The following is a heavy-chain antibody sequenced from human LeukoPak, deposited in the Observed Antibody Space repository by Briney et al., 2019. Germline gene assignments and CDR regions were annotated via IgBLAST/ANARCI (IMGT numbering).Heavy chain of an antibody. Sequence: PSETLSLTCTVPDGSISGYYWSWIRQPPGKGLEWIGYINYVGGTNYNPSLRSRVTFSRDTSKSQFSLKLRSVTAADTAVYFCARLGYGSGTPYYYFYMDDWGTGTTVTVSS. V-gene: IGHV4-59*01. CDR1: DGSISGYY. J-gene: IGHJ6*03. CDR3: ARLGYGSGTPYYYFYMDD. CDR2: INYVGGT. D-gene: IGHD3-10*01.